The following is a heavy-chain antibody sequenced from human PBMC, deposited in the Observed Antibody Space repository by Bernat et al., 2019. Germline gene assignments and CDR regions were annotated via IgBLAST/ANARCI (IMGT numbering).Heavy chain of an antibody. V-gene: IGHV3-15*01. Sequence: EMQLVESGGGLVQPGGSLRLSCAASGFTFSNAWMSWVRQAPGKGLEWVGRIKSKTDGGTTDYAAPVKGRFTISRDDSKNTLYLQMNSLKTEDTAVYYCTTDRSRTVTYEDDYWGQGTLVTVSS. CDR3: TTDRSRTVTYEDDY. J-gene: IGHJ4*02. D-gene: IGHD4-17*01. CDR1: GFTFSNAW. CDR2: IKSKTDGGTT.